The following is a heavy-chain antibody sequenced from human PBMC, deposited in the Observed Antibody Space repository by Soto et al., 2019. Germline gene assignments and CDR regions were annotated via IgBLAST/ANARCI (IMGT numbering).Heavy chain of an antibody. Sequence: PSETLSLTCAVYGGSFSGYYWTWIRQFPGKGLEWIGEINHSGGTNYNPSLKSRVTISLDMSKNQFSLKLNSVTAADTAVYYCAREERSGGSSLFDFWGQGTLVTVSS. V-gene: IGHV4-34*01. CDR1: GGSFSGYY. CDR3: AREERSGGSSLFDF. CDR2: INHSGGT. J-gene: IGHJ4*02. D-gene: IGHD2-15*01.